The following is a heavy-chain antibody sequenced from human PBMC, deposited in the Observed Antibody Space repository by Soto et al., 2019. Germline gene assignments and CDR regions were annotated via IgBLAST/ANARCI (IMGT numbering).Heavy chain of an antibody. J-gene: IGHJ4*02. CDR3: ARDYTSTGYGLVY. V-gene: IGHV3-33*01. CDR1: GFTFSSHV. D-gene: IGHD6-25*01. CDR2: IWYDGSNE. Sequence: GGSLRRSCAASGFTFSSHVMHWVRQAPGKGLEWVAIIWYDGSNEYYADSVNGRFTISRDNSKNTLYLQMSSLRVDDTAVYYCARDYTSTGYGLVYWGQGALVTVSS.